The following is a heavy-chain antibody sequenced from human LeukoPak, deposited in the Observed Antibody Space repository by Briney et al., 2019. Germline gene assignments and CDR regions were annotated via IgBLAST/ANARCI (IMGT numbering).Heavy chain of an antibody. CDR2: LCLISGRI. D-gene: IGHD3-10*01. V-gene: IGHV3-9*02. CDR3: AKDIFFAGSITMVRGVLNFDY. CDR1: GFTSADYA. J-gene: IGHJ4*02. Sequence: GRSLRLSCAASGFTSADYAMHWVRPALGEGLGWVSGLCLISGRIGYADFVKGRFTISRDNAKNSLYLQMNSLRAEDTALYYCAKDIFFAGSITMVRGVLNFDYWGQGTLVTVSS.